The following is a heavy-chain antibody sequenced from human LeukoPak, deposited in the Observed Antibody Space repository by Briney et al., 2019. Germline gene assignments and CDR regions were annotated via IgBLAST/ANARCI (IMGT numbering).Heavy chain of an antibody. J-gene: IGHJ6*03. CDR3: ARSPESIVGATHYYYYYYMDV. CDR2: IIPIFGTA. CDR1: GGTFSSYA. D-gene: IGHD1-26*01. Sequence: ASVKVSCKASGGTFSSYAISWVRQAPGQGLEWMGGIIPIFGTANYAQKFQGRVTITADKSTSTAYMELSSLRPGDTAVYYCARSPESIVGATHYYYYYYMDVWGKGTTVTVSS. V-gene: IGHV1-69*06.